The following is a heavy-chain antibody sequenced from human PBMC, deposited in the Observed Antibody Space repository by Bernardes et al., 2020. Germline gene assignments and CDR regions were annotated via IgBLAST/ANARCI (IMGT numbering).Heavy chain of an antibody. Sequence: SETLSLTCAVYGGSFSGYYWSWIRQPPGKGLEWIGEINHSGSTNYNPSLKSRVTISVDTSKNQFSLKLSSVTAADTAVYYCARVNWNPHRYYYYGMDVWGKGTTVTVSS. D-gene: IGHD1-20*01. CDR2: INHSGST. V-gene: IGHV4-34*01. CDR1: GGSFSGYY. CDR3: ARVNWNPHRYYYYGMDV. J-gene: IGHJ6*04.